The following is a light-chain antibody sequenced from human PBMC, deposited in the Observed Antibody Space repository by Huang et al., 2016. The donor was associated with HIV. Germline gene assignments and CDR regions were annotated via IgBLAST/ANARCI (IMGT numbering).Light chain of an antibody. CDR1: QGLLYREKIY. Sequence: DIVMTQTPLSLSVTPGQPASISCKSSQGLLYREKIYLYWYLQKPGQSPQLLIYELSNRLSGVPDRFRGSGSPTDFTLKISRVETEDVGVYYCMQGKQLPYTFGQGTRLEIK. CDR3: MQGKQLPYT. V-gene: IGKV2-29*02. J-gene: IGKJ2*01. CDR2: ELS.